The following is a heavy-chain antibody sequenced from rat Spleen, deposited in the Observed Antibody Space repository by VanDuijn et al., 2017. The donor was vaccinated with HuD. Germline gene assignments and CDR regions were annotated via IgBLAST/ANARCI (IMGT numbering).Heavy chain of an antibody. V-gene: IGHV5S13*01. D-gene: IGHD1-9*01. Sequence: EVHLVESGGGLVQPGRSLKLSCTASGFTYSNYVMAWVRQAPTKGLEWIASIRAGADTTYYPDSVKGRFTISRDNAQNTLYLQMDSLRSEDTATYYCTRDMTYFGNNWYFDFWGPGTMVTVSS. CDR2: IRAGADTT. J-gene: IGHJ1*01. CDR1: GFTYSNYV. CDR3: TRDMTYFGNNWYFDF.